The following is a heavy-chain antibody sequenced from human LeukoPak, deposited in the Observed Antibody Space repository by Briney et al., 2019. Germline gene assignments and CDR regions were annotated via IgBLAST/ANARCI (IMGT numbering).Heavy chain of an antibody. CDR3: ARREGGFYSWGLAY. J-gene: IGHJ4*02. CDR1: VFTFSRYE. V-gene: IGHV3-48*03. Sequence: ALRLSCAASVFTFSRYEMHSVRQAPGKGLEGVSYSSISGCTIYYADSVKGRFTISMDNDKNSLYLKMKTLRAEDTAVYYCARREGGFYSWGLAYWGQGTLVTVSS. D-gene: IGHD1-26*01. CDR2: SSISGCTI.